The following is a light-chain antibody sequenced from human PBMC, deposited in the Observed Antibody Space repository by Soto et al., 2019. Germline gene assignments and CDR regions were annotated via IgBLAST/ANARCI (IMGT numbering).Light chain of an antibody. J-gene: IGLJ2*01. Sequence: SYELTQVPSVSVAPGQTATMTCGGNHLGTKAVHWYRQRPGQAPVLVVYDDSERPSGIPQRFSGSKSGNTATLTISRVEAGDEADYYCQVWDTSGDHGGVFGGWNQITV. CDR3: QVWDTSGDHGGV. CDR1: HLGTKA. V-gene: IGLV3-21*02. CDR2: DDS.